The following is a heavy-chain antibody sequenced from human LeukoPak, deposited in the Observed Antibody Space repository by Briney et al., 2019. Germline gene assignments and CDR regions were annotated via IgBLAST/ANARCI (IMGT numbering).Heavy chain of an antibody. V-gene: IGHV5-51*01. Sequence: HGESLKISCKGSGYSFISYWIGWVRQMPGKGLEWMGIIYPGDSDTRYSPSFQGQVTISVDKSISTAYLQWSSLKASDTAMYYCARTYYYDSSGYYYSYWGQGTLVTVSS. CDR1: GYSFISYW. CDR3: ARTYYYDSSGYYYSY. D-gene: IGHD3-22*01. CDR2: IYPGDSDT. J-gene: IGHJ4*02.